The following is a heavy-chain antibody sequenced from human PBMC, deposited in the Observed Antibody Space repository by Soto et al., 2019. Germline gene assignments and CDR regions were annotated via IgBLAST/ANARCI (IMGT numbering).Heavy chain of an antibody. CDR1: GYIFTSYY. Sequence: GASVKVSCKASGYIFTSYYIHWVRQAPGQGLEWMGLINPSGGTTKYAQKFRGRVTMTTDTSTSTVYMELRNLRSDDTAVYYCARCIQQDYYYGMDVWGQGTTVTVSS. CDR3: ARCIQQDYYYGMDV. D-gene: IGHD5-18*01. CDR2: INPSGGTT. V-gene: IGHV1-46*01. J-gene: IGHJ6*02.